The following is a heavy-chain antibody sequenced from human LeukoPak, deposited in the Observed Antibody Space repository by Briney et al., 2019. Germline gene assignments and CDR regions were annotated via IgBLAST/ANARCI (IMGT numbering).Heavy chain of an antibody. V-gene: IGHV3-74*01. CDR3: ARLDILTGNYYYFNF. Sequence: GRSLRLSCAASGFTFSSYAMQWVRQAPGMGLVWVSRISGDGSTTSYADSVKGRFTISRDNAKNTLYMQMNSLRAEDTAVYYCARLDILTGNYYYFNFWGQGTLVTVSS. D-gene: IGHD3-9*01. CDR1: GFTFSSYA. CDR2: ISGDGSTT. J-gene: IGHJ4*02.